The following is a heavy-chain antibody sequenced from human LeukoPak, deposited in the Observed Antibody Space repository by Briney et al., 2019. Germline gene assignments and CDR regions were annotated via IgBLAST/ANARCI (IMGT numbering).Heavy chain of an antibody. CDR1: GFTFSSYA. CDR3: ARAGGSDAFDI. V-gene: IGHV3-30*04. J-gene: IGHJ3*02. Sequence: GRSLRLSCAASGFTFSSYAMHWVRQAPGKGLEWVAVISYDGSNKYYADSVKGRFTISRDNSKNTLYLQMNSLRAEDTAVCYCARAGGSDAFDIWGQGTMVTVSS. CDR2: ISYDGSNK. D-gene: IGHD3-16*01.